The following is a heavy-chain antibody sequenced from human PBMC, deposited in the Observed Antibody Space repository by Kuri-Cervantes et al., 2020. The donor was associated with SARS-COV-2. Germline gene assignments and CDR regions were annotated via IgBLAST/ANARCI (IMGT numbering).Heavy chain of an antibody. CDR2: IRYDGDNK. V-gene: IGHV3-30*02. Sequence: LSLTCAASGFTFSSYAMSWVRQAPGKGPEWVAFIRYDGDNKYYADSVKGRFTISRDNPKNTLYLQMNSLRPEDTAVYYCAKGKTGDSRWGQGTLVTVSS. CDR3: AKGKTGDSR. J-gene: IGHJ4*02. CDR1: GFTFSSYA. D-gene: IGHD7-27*01.